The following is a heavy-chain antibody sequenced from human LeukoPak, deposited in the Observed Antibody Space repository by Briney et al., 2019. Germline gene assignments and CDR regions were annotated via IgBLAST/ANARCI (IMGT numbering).Heavy chain of an antibody. D-gene: IGHD1-26*01. Sequence: PGESLKISCKGSGYRFTSYWIGWVRQMPGKGLGWMGIIYPGDSDTIYSPSFQGQVTISADKSTSTANLQWSSLKASDTAMYYCARSGGNYYSIWGQGTMVTVSS. CDR1: GYRFTSYW. J-gene: IGHJ3*02. V-gene: IGHV5-51*01. CDR2: IYPGDSDT. CDR3: ARSGGNYYSI.